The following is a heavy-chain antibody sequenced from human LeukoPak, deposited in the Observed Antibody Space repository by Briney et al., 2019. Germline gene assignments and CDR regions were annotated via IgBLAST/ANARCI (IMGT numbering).Heavy chain of an antibody. J-gene: IGHJ4*02. V-gene: IGHV3-7*01. D-gene: IGHD1-1*01. CDR1: GFSFGNTW. CDR3: ARGSGRQSLEDKF. CDR2: INEHETVK. Sequence: PGGSLRLSCAASGFSFGNTWMTWIRQAPGRAPEWVAIINEHETVKWDVEPVRGRFTVSRDNAKNTLYLQMNSLRVEDTAVYYCARGSGRQSLEDKFWGQGNMVTVSP.